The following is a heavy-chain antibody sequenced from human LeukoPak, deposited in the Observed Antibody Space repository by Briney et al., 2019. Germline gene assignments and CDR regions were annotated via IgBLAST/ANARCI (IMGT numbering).Heavy chain of an antibody. J-gene: IGHJ4*02. CDR1: GGSISSGSYY. D-gene: IGHD3-10*01. Sequence: PSQTLSLACIVSGGSISSGSYYWSWIRQPAGKGLEWIGRFYNSGSTNYNPSLKSRVTISVDTSKNQFSLKLSSVTAADTAVYYCASSGSGSYNPPFDYWGQGTLVTVSS. V-gene: IGHV4-61*02. CDR3: ASSGSGSYNPPFDY. CDR2: FYNSGST.